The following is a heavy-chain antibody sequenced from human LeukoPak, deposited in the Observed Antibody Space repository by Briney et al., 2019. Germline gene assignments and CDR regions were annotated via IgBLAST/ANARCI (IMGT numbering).Heavy chain of an antibody. CDR1: GYTFTAYY. D-gene: IGHD6-13*01. CDR3: ASEEVRPRQHLTYFDY. Sequence: GASVKDSCTASGYTFTAYYMHWVRQAPGQGLEWMGWINPNGGGTKYAHKFQARVTMTRDTAISTAYMELSRLTSDDTAVYYCASEEVRPRQHLTYFDYWGQGTLVTVSS. CDR2: INPNGGGT. V-gene: IGHV1-2*07. J-gene: IGHJ4*02.